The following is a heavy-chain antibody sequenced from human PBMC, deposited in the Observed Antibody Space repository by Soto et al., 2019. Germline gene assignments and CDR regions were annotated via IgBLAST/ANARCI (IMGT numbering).Heavy chain of an antibody. J-gene: IGHJ6*02. CDR1: GFTLSSYS. Sequence: GGSLILSCEASGFTLSSYSMNWARQAPGQGLEWVSYISSSSSTIYYADSVKGRFTISRDNAKNSLYLQMNSLRDEDTAVYYCARDNPRSSASDVWGQGTTVTVSS. CDR3: ARDNPRSSASDV. V-gene: IGHV3-48*02. CDR2: ISSSSSTI.